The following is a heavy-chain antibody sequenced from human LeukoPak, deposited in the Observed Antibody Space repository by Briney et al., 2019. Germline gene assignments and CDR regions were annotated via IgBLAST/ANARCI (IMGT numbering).Heavy chain of an antibody. J-gene: IGHJ4*02. CDR2: ISAYNGNT. CDR3: ARDQGYCSGGSCSEFDY. Sequence: ASVKVSCKASGYTFTSYGISWVRQAPGQGLEWMGWISAYNGNTNYAQKLQGRVTMTTDTSTSTAYMELRRLRSDDTAVYYCARDQGYCSGGSCSEFDYWGQGTLVTVSS. CDR1: GYTFTSYG. V-gene: IGHV1-18*01. D-gene: IGHD2-15*01.